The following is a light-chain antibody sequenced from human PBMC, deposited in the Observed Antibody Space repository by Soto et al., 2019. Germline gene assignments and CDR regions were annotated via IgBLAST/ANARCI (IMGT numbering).Light chain of an antibody. V-gene: IGKV1-12*01. CDR1: QGISTW. CDR2: SSS. Sequence: DIQMTQSPSFVSASVGDRVTIACRASQGISTWVVWYQQKPGAAPKLLIHSSSNLQSGVPSRFSGSGSGTDFTLTISSLQPEDFATYYCQQYNSYSTFVQGTKVDIK. CDR3: QQYNSYST. J-gene: IGKJ2*01.